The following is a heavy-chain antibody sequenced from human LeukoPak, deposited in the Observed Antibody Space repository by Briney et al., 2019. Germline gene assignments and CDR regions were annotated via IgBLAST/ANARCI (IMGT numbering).Heavy chain of an antibody. CDR1: GGSISSYY. Sequence: SETLSLTCTVSGGSISSYYWSWIRQPPGKGLEWIGSIYYSGSTYYNPSLKSRVTISVDTSKNQFSLKLSSVTAADTAVYYCARAVRVVPAAKPKAPRPKGFDIWGQGTMVTVSS. CDR2: IYYSGST. J-gene: IGHJ3*02. D-gene: IGHD2-2*01. V-gene: IGHV4-39*07. CDR3: ARAVRVVPAAKPKAPRPKGFDI.